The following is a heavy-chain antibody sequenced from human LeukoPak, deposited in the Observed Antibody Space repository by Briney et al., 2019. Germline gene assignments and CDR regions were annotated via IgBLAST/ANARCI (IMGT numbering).Heavy chain of an antibody. D-gene: IGHD5-12*01. J-gene: IGHJ5*02. CDR1: GESFSGNF. Sequence: PSETLSLTCAVSGESFSGNFWTWIRQSPGKGLEWIGEIDNNGITNYNPSLKSRVTISVDTSKNQFSLKLSSVTAADTAVYYCARRGYSGYDEKGSGWFDPWGQGTLVTVSS. CDR2: IDNNGIT. CDR3: ARRGYSGYDEKGSGWFDP. V-gene: IGHV4-34*01.